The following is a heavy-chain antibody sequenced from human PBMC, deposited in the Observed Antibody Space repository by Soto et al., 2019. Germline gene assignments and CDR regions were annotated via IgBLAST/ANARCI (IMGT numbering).Heavy chain of an antibody. CDR3: ARNRLRQYYYGMDV. J-gene: IGHJ6*02. Sequence: PGESLKISCQGSGYSFANDWIAWVRQMPGKGLEWVGVIYPGDSDTRYSPSFRGQVTISADKSISHVYLQWSSLKASDTAMYYCARNRLRQYYYGMDVWGQGTTVNVSS. V-gene: IGHV5-51*01. CDR1: GYSFANDW. D-gene: IGHD3-10*01. CDR2: IYPGDSDT.